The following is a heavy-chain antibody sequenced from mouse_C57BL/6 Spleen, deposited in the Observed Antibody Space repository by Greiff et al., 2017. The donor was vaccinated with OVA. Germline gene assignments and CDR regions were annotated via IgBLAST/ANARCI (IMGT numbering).Heavy chain of an antibody. V-gene: IGHV1-82*01. CDR2: IYPGDGDT. J-gene: IGHJ3*01. CDR3: ARDYDYDGGFAY. D-gene: IGHD2-4*01. Sequence: VQLQQSGPELVKPGASVKISCKASGYAFSSSWMNWVKQRPGKGLEWIGRIYPGDGDTNYNGKFKGKATLTADKSSITAYMQLSSLTSEDSAVYFCARDYDYDGGFAYLGQGTLVTVSA. CDR1: GYAFSSSW.